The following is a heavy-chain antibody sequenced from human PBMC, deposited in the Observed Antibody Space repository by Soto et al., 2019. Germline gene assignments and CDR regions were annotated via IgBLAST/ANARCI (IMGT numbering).Heavy chain of an antibody. Sequence: GSLRLSCAASGFSFSKYTMNWVRQAPGKGLEWVSSIGRSGSDIYYADSVKGRFTISRDDAKNSLYLQMNSLRAEDTAVYYCARDRTYCTSTNCPLDIWGQGTMVTVSS. CDR2: IGRSGSDI. CDR1: GFSFSKYT. CDR3: ARDRTYCTSTNCPLDI. D-gene: IGHD2-2*01. J-gene: IGHJ3*02. V-gene: IGHV3-21*01.